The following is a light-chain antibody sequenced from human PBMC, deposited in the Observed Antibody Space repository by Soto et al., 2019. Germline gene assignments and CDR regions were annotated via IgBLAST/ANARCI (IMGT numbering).Light chain of an antibody. CDR3: AQGLQTPLS. Sequence: DVVMTQSPLSLPVTPGEPASISCRSSRSLLSSNGYNYLNWYLQKPGQSPQLLIYLGSNRDSGVPDRFSGSGSGTDVTLKISRVEAEDVGVYYCAQGLQTPLSFGGGTKVDIK. J-gene: IGKJ4*01. V-gene: IGKV2-28*01. CDR1: RSLLSSNGYNY. CDR2: LGS.